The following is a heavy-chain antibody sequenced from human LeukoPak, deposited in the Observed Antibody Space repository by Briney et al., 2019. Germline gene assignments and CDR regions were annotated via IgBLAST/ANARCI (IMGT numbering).Heavy chain of an antibody. V-gene: IGHV4-34*01. D-gene: IGHD6-19*01. CDR1: GGSFSGYY. CDR2: INHSGST. CDR3: ARETTGWYRALDS. Sequence: SETLSLTCAVYGGSFSGYYWSWIRQPPGKGLEWIGEINHSGSTNYNPSLKSRVTISVDTSKNQFSLKLRSVTAADTAVYYCARETTGWYRALDSWGQGSLVTVSS. J-gene: IGHJ4*02.